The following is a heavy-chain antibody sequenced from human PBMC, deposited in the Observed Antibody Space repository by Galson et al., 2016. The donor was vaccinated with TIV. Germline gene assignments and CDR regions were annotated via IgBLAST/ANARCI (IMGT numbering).Heavy chain of an antibody. D-gene: IGHD7-27*01. CDR3: ARDLGLGAFDI. V-gene: IGHV4-59*01. Sequence: TLSLTCTVSGGSISSSYWSWIRQPPGKGLEWIGYISDSGRSNENPSLKSRVTISVDTSKKQISLKLKSVTAADTAMYYCARDLGLGAFDIWGQGTMVTVSS. CDR2: ISDSGRS. J-gene: IGHJ3*02. CDR1: GGSISSSY.